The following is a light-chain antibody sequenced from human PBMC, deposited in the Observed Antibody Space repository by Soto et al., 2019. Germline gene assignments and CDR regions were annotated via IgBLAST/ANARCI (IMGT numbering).Light chain of an antibody. J-gene: IGLJ7*01. Sequence: SYELTQPPSVSVAPGQTARITCGGNNIGSKSVHWYQQKPRQAPVLVVYDDSDRPSGIPERFSGSNSGNTATLTSSRVEAGDEADYYCQVWDSSSDHAVFGGGTKVTVL. CDR1: NIGSKS. CDR2: DDS. V-gene: IGLV3-21*02. CDR3: QVWDSSSDHAV.